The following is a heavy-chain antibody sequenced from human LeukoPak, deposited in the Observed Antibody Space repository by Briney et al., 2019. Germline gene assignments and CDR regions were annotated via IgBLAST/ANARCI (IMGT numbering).Heavy chain of an antibody. CDR1: GDSVSSNSAA. Sequence: SQTLSLTCAISGDSVSSNSAAWNWIRQSPSRGLEWLGRTYYRSKWYNDYAVSVKSRITINPDTSKNQFSLQLNSVTPEDTAVYYCARDLRGIAAAGPKLLNNYYGMDVWAQGTTVTVSS. CDR3: ARDLRGIAAAGPKLLNNYYGMDV. CDR2: TYYRSKWYN. J-gene: IGHJ6*02. D-gene: IGHD6-13*01. V-gene: IGHV6-1*01.